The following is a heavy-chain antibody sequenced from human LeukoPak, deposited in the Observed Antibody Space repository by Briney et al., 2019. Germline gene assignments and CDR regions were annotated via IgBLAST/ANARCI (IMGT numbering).Heavy chain of an antibody. Sequence: ASVKVSCKASGYTFTSYDINWVRQATGQGLEWMGWMNPNSGNTGYAQKFQGRVTITRNTSISTAYMELSSLRSEDTAVYYCARSLYYHYYMDVWGKGTTVTVSS. CDR2: MNPNSGNT. CDR1: GYTFTSYD. J-gene: IGHJ6*03. CDR3: ARSLYYHYYMDV. V-gene: IGHV1-8*03.